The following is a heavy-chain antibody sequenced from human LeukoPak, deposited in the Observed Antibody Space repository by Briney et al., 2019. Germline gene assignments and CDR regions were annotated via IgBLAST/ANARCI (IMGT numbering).Heavy chain of an antibody. J-gene: IGHJ3*02. V-gene: IGHV3-49*04. CDR1: GFTFGDYA. D-gene: IGHD5-12*01. Sequence: GGSLRLSCTTSGFTFGDYAMNWVRQAPGKGLEWVSLIRNKAYVRTTEYAASVKGRFIVSTDDSKSIAYLEMNRLKTEDTAVYFCSRGGIVATIGYAFDIWGQGTVVTVAS. CDR2: IRNKAYVRTT. CDR3: SRGGIVATIGYAFDI.